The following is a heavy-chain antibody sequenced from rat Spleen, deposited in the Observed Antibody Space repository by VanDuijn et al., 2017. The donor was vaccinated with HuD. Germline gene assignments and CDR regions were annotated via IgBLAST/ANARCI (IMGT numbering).Heavy chain of an antibody. CDR1: GFTLDNYW. CDR3: ATQSIIRVPLFDY. J-gene: IGHJ2*01. CDR2: ITDTGGST. V-gene: IGHV5-31*01. Sequence: EVQLVESGGGLVQRGRSLKLSCVASGFTLDNYWMAWIRQAPGKVLEWVTSITDTGGSTYYRASVKGRFTISRDNAKSTLYLQMDSLRYEDTATYYCATQSIIRVPLFDYWGQGFMVTVSS. D-gene: IGHD4-3*01.